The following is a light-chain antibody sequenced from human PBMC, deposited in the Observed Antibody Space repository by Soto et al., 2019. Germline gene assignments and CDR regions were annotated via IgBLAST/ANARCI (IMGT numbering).Light chain of an antibody. Sequence: DIQITQSPATLSSSLLDIVTITCRASQTINSWLAWYQQKPGQAPKVLIFDASSLKTGVPSRFSGSGSGTEFTLTISNLQPDDFATYYCQHYSGDRATFGQGTKVDIK. V-gene: IGKV1-5*01. J-gene: IGKJ1*01. CDR2: DAS. CDR1: QTINSW. CDR3: QHYSGDRAT.